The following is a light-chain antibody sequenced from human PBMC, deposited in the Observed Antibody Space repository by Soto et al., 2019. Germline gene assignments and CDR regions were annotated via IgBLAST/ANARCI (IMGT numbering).Light chain of an antibody. J-gene: IGKJ1*01. Sequence: DIVMTQSPDSLAVALVERATINLESRQSFVYNPDNKNYLAWYQQKPGQPPKVLIYWASTRESGVPDRFSGSGSGTDFTLTISSLQAEDVAVYYCQQYYSNFPTFGQGTKVDIK. CDR2: WAS. V-gene: IGKV4-1*01. CDR3: QQYYSNFPT. CDR1: QSFVYNPDNKNY.